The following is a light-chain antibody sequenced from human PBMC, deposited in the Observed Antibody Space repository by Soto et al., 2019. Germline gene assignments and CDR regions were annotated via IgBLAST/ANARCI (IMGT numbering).Light chain of an antibody. J-gene: IGLJ1*01. Sequence: QSLLTQPPAASGTPWQRVTISCSGSSSNIGSNYVYWYQQLPGTAPKLLIYRNNQRPSGVPDRFSGSKSGTSASLAISGLRSEDEADYYCAAWDDSLSGHYVFGTGNKVPVL. V-gene: IGLV1-47*01. CDR1: SSNIGSNY. CDR3: AAWDDSLSGHYV. CDR2: RNN.